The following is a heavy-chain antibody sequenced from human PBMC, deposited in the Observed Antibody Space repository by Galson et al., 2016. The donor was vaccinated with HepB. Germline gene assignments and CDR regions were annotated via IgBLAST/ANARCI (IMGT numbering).Heavy chain of an antibody. CDR2: INHSGRT. V-gene: IGHV4-34*01. CDR3: VRNRVGRTEGWFDP. Sequence: ETLSLTCAVYGGSFVGYHWSWIRQPPGKGLEWIGVINHSGRTNYNPSLKSRVVISVDTSKNQIFLNLSSVTAADTGLYTGVRNRVGRTEGWFDPWGQGTLVTVSS. CDR1: GGSFVGYH. D-gene: IGHD2-8*02. J-gene: IGHJ5*01.